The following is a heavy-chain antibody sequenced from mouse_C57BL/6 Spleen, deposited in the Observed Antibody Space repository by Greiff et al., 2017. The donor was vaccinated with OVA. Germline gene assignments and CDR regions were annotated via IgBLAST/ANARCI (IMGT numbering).Heavy chain of an antibody. D-gene: IGHD1-1*01. CDR3: ARSDGSSYYWYFDV. CDR1: GYTFTSYW. Sequence: QVQLQQPGAELVKPGASVKLSCKASGYTFTSYWMNWVKQRPGKGLEWIGQIYPGDGDTNYNGKFKGKATLTADKSSSTAYMQLSSLTSEDSAVYFCARSDGSSYYWYFDVWGTGTTVTVSS. J-gene: IGHJ1*03. CDR2: IYPGDGDT. V-gene: IGHV1-80*01.